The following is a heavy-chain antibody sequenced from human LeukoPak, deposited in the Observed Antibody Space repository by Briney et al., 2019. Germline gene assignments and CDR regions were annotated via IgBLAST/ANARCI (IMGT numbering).Heavy chain of an antibody. V-gene: IGHV3-20*04. Sequence: GGSLRLSCAASGFTFDDYGMRWVRQAPGKGLEWVSGINWNGGSTGYADSVKGRFTISRDNAKNSLYLQMNSLRAEDTALYYCARGGGDVDTAIPPYFDYWGQGTLVTVSS. J-gene: IGHJ4*02. CDR2: INWNGGST. CDR1: GFTFDDYG. D-gene: IGHD5-18*01. CDR3: ARGGGDVDTAIPPYFDY.